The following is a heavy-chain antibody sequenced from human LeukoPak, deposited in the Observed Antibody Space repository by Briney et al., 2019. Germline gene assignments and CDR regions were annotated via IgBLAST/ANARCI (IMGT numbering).Heavy chain of an antibody. V-gene: IGHV4-30-2*01. CDR1: GGSISSGGYS. Sequence: PSETLSLTCAVSGGSISSGGYSWSWIRQPPGKGLEWIGYIYHSGSTYYNPSLKSRVTISVDRSKNQFSLKLSSVTAADTAVYYCARGGDFGVFNNWFDPWGQGTLVTVSS. D-gene: IGHD3-3*01. CDR3: ARGGDFGVFNNWFDP. CDR2: IYHSGST. J-gene: IGHJ5*02.